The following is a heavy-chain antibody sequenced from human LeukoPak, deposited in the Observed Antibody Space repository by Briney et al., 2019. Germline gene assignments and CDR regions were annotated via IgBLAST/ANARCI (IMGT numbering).Heavy chain of an antibody. CDR3: ARRGVQHRNQDLFDY. J-gene: IGHJ4*02. CDR1: GYTFTSYY. CDR2: INPSGGST. D-gene: IGHD1-14*01. Sequence: ASVKVSCKASGYTFTSYYMHWVRQAPGQGLEWMGIINPSGGSTSYPQKFQGRVTMTRDMSTSTVYMELSRLRSEDTAVYYCARRGVQHRNQDLFDYWGQGTLVTVSS. V-gene: IGHV1-46*01.